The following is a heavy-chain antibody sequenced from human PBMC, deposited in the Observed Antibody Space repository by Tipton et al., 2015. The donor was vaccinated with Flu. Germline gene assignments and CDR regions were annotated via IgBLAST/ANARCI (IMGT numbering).Heavy chain of an antibody. Sequence: LRLSCSVSGDSISSGDSYWSWIRQPAGKGLEWIGRIYTTGSTNYIYYSPSLKSRVTISVDTSKNQFSLKLSSVTAADTAVYYCARGYFRELDYWGQGTLVTVSS. V-gene: IGHV4-61*02. CDR3: ARGYFRELDY. CDR1: GDSISSGDSY. CDR2: IYTTGST. J-gene: IGHJ4*02. D-gene: IGHD3-10*01.